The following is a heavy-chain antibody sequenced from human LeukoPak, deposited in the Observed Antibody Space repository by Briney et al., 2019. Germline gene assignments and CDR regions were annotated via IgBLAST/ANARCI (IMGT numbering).Heavy chain of an antibody. CDR1: GGSFSDYW. CDR3: ARDDGYSSGWGGTGY. V-gene: IGHV4-34*01. J-gene: IGHJ4*02. CDR2: VNHSGGT. Sequence: SETLSLTCAVYGGSFSDYWWTWIRQSPGKGLEWIGEVNHSGGTNYNPSLKSRVSISVDTSKNQFSLKLSSVTAADTAVYYCARDDGYSSGWGGTGYWGQGTLVTVSS. D-gene: IGHD6-19*01.